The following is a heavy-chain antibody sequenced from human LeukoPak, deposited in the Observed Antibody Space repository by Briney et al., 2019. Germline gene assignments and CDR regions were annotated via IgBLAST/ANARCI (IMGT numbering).Heavy chain of an antibody. V-gene: IGHV3-7*01. D-gene: IGHD3/OR15-3a*01. J-gene: IGHJ4*02. CDR2: IKQDRSEK. CDR1: GFTFSNYW. Sequence: TGGSLRLSCAASGFTFSNYWMSWVRQAPGKGLEWVANIKQDRSEKYYVDSVKGRFTISRDNAKNSLYLQMNSLRAEDTADYYCARGDGRTFDYWGQGTLVTVSS. CDR3: ARGDGRTFDY.